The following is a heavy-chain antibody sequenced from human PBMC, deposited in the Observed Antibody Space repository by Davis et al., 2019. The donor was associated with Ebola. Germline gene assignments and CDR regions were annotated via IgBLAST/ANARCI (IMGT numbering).Heavy chain of an antibody. Sequence: GESLKISCAASGFTFSSYGMHWVRQAPGKGLEWVAFIRYDGSNKYYADSVKGRFTSSRDNSKNTLYLQMNSLRAEDTAVYYCARDRPLDFFFGDYYGMDVWGQGTTVTVSS. CDR2: IRYDGSNK. D-gene: IGHD3-16*01. V-gene: IGHV3-30*02. CDR1: GFTFSSYG. J-gene: IGHJ6*02. CDR3: ARDRPLDFFFGDYYGMDV.